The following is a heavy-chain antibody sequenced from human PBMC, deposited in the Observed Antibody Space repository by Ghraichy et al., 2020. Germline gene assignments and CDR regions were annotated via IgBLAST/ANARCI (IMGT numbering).Heavy chain of an antibody. CDR3: AREETWNWYFNL. Sequence: SETLSLTCTVSGGSISSYYWSWIRQPPGKGLEWIGYIYYSGSTNYNPSLQSRVTISVDTSKTQFSLKLSSVTAADTAVYYCAREETWNWYFNLWGRGTLVTVSS. CDR2: IYYSGST. V-gene: IGHV4-59*01. CDR1: GGSISSYY. D-gene: IGHD5-12*01. J-gene: IGHJ2*01.